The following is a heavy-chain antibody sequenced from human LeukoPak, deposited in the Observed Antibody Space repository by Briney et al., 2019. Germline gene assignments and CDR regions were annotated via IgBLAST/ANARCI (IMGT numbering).Heavy chain of an antibody. V-gene: IGHV1-69*13. Sequence: ASVKVSCKASGYTFTSYGISWVRQAPGQGLEWMGGIIPIFGTANYAQKFQGRVTITADESTSTAYMELSSLRSDDTAVYYCARDRVSANVLRFLEWSDWGQGTLVTVSS. CDR1: GYTFTSYG. CDR2: IIPIFGTA. J-gene: IGHJ4*02. D-gene: IGHD3-3*01. CDR3: ARDRVSANVLRFLEWSD.